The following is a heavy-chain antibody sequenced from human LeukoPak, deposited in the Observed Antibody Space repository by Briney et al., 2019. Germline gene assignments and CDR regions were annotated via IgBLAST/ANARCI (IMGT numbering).Heavy chain of an antibody. CDR3: ARGYYHDSVEAFDI. Sequence: GGSLRLSCAASGFTFSSYGMHWVRQAPGKGLEWVAIIWYDGSNKYYEDSVKGRFTISRDNSKNTLYLQMNSLRVEDTAVYYCARGYYHDSVEAFDIWGQGTMVTVSS. J-gene: IGHJ3*02. CDR2: IWYDGSNK. V-gene: IGHV3-33*01. CDR1: GFTFSSYG. D-gene: IGHD3-22*01.